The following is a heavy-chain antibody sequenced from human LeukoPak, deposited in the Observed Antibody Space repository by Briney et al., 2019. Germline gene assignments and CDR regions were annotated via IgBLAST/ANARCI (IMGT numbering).Heavy chain of an antibody. CDR1: GFTFSSYA. CDR2: ISGSGGST. V-gene: IGHV3-23*01. CDR3: AEGTGINHFHWFDP. D-gene: IGHD3/OR15-3a*01. Sequence: PAGSLRLSCAAYGFTFSSYAMNWVRQAPGKGLEWVSGISGSGGSTYYADSVKGRFTISRDNSKNTLSLQMNSLRADDTVLYDCAEGTGINHFHWFDPWGQGTLVTVSS. J-gene: IGHJ5*02.